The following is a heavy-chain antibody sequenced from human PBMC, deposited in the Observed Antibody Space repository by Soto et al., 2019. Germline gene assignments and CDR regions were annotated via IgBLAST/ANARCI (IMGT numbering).Heavy chain of an antibody. D-gene: IGHD5-12*01. J-gene: IGHJ5*02. CDR2: INANNGNT. Sequence: QVQLVQSGAEVKKPGASVMVSCKASGYTFTSYGISWIRQAPGQGLEWMGWINANNGNTDYAQNFQGRVTMTTDTSTSTAYMELRSLRSDDTAVYYCATSYDSWFDPWGQGTLVSVSS. CDR1: GYTFTSYG. CDR3: ATSYDSWFDP. V-gene: IGHV1-18*04.